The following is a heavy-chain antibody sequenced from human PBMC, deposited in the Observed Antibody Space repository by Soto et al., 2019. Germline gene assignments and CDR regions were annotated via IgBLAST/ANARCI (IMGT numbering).Heavy chain of an antibody. CDR1: GYTFTGYY. CDR3: ARDKGGGYSYGYGYYYYGMDV. V-gene: IGHV1-2*04. Sequence: ASVKVSCKASGYTFTGYYMHWVRQAPGQGLEWMGWINPNSGGTNYAQKFQGWVTMTRDTSISTAYMKLSRLRSDDTAVYYCARDKGGGYSYGYGYYYYGMDVWGQGTTVTVSS. J-gene: IGHJ6*02. D-gene: IGHD5-18*01. CDR2: INPNSGGT.